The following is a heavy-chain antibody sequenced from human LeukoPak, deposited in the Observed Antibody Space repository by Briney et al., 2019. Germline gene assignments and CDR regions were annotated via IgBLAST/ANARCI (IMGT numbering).Heavy chain of an antibody. J-gene: IGHJ4*02. CDR3: ARAPKRVCSSTSCYFDY. V-gene: IGHV3-33*01. Sequence: GRALRLSCAASGFTFSSYGMHWVRQAPGKGLGWVAVIWYDGSNKYYADSVKGRFTISRDNSKNTLYLQMNSLRAEDTAVYYCARAPKRVCSSTSCYFDYWGQGTLVTVSS. CDR2: IWYDGSNK. D-gene: IGHD2-2*01. CDR1: GFTFSSYG.